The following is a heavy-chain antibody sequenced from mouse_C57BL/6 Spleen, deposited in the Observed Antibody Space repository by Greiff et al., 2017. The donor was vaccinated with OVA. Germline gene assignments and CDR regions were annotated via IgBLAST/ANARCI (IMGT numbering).Heavy chain of an antibody. V-gene: IGHV10-3*01. CDR1: GFTFNTYA. D-gene: IGHD2-3*01. Sequence: EVQLVESGGGLVQPKGSLKLSCAASGFTFNTYAMHWVRQAPGKGLEWVARIRSKSSNYATYYADSVKDRFTISSDDSQNMLCLQMNNLKTEDTAMYYRVKDGYYSFDYWGQGTTLTVSS. CDR3: VKDGYYSFDY. CDR2: IRSKSSNYAT. J-gene: IGHJ2*01.